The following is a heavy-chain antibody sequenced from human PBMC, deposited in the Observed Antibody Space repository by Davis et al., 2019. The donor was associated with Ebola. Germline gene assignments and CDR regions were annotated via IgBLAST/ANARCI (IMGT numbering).Heavy chain of an antibody. CDR2: ISYNGVEK. CDR1: RFTFSDYS. D-gene: IGHD3-22*01. J-gene: IGHJ6*02. V-gene: IGHV3-30*18. Sequence: GESLKISCAASRFTFSDYSMNWVRQAPGKGLEWVALISYNGVEKHYADSVKGRFTISRDNSKKTVDLQMNSLTTEDTAVYYCAKDGQWELLVYYYYGMDVWGQGTTVTVS. CDR3: AKDGQWELLVYYYYGMDV.